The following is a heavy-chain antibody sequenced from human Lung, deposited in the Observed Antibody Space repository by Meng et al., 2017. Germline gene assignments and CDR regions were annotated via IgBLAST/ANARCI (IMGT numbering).Heavy chain of an antibody. V-gene: IGHV4-4*02. Sequence: QVSRRASGPGRGQPSGTLSLTCGVSGGSISSSNWWSWVRQPPGKGLEWIGEIYHSGGTKYNPSLKSRVTISVDKSKNQFSLKLSSVTAADTAVYYCARGLGEAVVPRTMFDYWGQGTLVTVSS. CDR2: IYHSGGT. D-gene: IGHD2-2*01. CDR3: ARGLGEAVVPRTMFDY. J-gene: IGHJ4*02. CDR1: GGSISSSNW.